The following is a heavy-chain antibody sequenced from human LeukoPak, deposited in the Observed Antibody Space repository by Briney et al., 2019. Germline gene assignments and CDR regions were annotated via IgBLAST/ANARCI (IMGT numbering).Heavy chain of an antibody. J-gene: IGHJ4*02. CDR3: ARDKRVGPTLFDY. D-gene: IGHD1-26*01. Sequence: PGGSLRLSCVASGFTFGSYWMSWVRQAPGKGLEWVANIKEDGSKKYYMDSVKGRFTISRDNAKNSLYLQMSSLGAEDTAVYYCARDKRVGPTLFDYWGQGTVVTVSS. CDR2: IKEDGSKK. V-gene: IGHV3-7*01. CDR1: GFTFGSYW.